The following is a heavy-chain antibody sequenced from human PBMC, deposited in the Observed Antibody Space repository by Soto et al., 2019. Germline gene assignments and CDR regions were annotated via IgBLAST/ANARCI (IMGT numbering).Heavy chain of an antibody. CDR1: GYTFTSYD. Sequence: QVQLVQSGAEVKKPGASVKVSCKASGYTFTSYDINWVRQATGQGLEWMGWMNPNSGNTGYAQKFQGRVTLTRNTSISTAYMELSSLRSEDTAVYYCASIKGDNCSGGSCYFWFDPWGQGTLVTVSS. D-gene: IGHD2-15*01. CDR3: ASIKGDNCSGGSCYFWFDP. V-gene: IGHV1-8*01. J-gene: IGHJ5*02. CDR2: MNPNSGNT.